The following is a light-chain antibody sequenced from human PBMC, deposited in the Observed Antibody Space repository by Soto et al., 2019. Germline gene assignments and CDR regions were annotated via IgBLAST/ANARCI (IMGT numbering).Light chain of an antibody. CDR3: QKYNSAPRT. CDR2: APS. V-gene: IGKV1-27*01. Sequence: DFKITQSPSPLSPSFGDRITIDCRAGQNISNSLAGYQQKPGKVPKLLIYAPSTLQSGVPSRFSGSGSGTDFTLTISSLQPEDVATYYCQKYNSAPRTFGQGTKVEVK. J-gene: IGKJ1*01. CDR1: QNISNS.